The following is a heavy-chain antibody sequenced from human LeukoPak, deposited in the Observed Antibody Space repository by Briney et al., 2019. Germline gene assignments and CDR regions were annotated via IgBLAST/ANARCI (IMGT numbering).Heavy chain of an antibody. CDR3: AREASGYYYGCLDY. D-gene: IGHD3-22*01. J-gene: IGHJ4*02. CDR1: GFTFSSYE. Sequence: GGSLRLSCAASGFTFSSYEMNWVRQAPGKGLVWVSRINSDGSSTGYADSVKGRFTISRDNAKNTLYLQMNSLRAEDTAVYYCAREASGYYYGCLDYWGQGTLVTVSS. V-gene: IGHV3-74*01. CDR2: INSDGSST.